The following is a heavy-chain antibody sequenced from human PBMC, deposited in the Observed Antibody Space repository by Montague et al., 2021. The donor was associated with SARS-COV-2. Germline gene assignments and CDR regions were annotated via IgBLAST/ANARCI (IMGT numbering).Heavy chain of an antibody. CDR3: ARVVLDFWSGFDMDV. V-gene: IGHV3-7*01. CDR1: GSTFSSYW. J-gene: IGHJ6*03. Sequence: SLRLSCAASGSTFSSYWMSWVRQAPGKGLEWVANIKQDGSEKYYVDSVKGRFTISRDNAKNSLYLQMNSLRAEDTAVYYCARVVLDFWSGFDMDVWGKGTTVTVSS. D-gene: IGHD3-3*01. CDR2: IKQDGSEK.